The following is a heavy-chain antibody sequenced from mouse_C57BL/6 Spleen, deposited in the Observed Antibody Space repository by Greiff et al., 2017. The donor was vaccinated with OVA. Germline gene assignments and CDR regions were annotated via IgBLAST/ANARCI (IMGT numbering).Heavy chain of an antibody. V-gene: IGHV1-59*01. CDR2: IDPSDSYT. Sequence: VQLQQPGAELVRPGTSVKLSCKASGYTFTSYWMHWVKQRPGQGLEWIGVIDPSDSYTNYNQKFKGKATLTVDTSSSTAYMQLSSLTSEDSAVYYCARSWVVASGCDVWGTGTTVTVSS. J-gene: IGHJ1*03. D-gene: IGHD1-1*01. CDR1: GYTFTSYW. CDR3: ARSWVVASGCDV.